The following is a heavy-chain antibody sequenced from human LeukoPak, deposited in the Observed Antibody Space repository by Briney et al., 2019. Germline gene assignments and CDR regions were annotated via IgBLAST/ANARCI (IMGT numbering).Heavy chain of an antibody. J-gene: IGHJ4*02. V-gene: IGHV1-24*01. Sequence: GASVKVSCKVSGYTLTELSMHWVRQAPGKGLEWMGGFDPEDGETIYAQKFQGRVTMTEDTSTDTAYMELSSLRSEDTAVYYCARTGYSSGWYALDYWGQGTLVTVSS. CDR2: FDPEDGET. D-gene: IGHD6-19*01. CDR1: GYTLTELS. CDR3: ARTGYSSGWYALDY.